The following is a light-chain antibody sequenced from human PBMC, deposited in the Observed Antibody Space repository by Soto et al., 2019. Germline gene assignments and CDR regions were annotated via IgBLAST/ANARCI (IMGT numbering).Light chain of an antibody. V-gene: IGKV1-9*01. J-gene: IGKJ5*01. CDR3: QQLNIDSYPIT. Sequence: IQLTQSPSSLSASIGDRVTITCRASQGISSFLAWYQQKPGKAPKLLIYAASTLQSGIPSRFSGSGSGTDLTLTISRLQPEDFATYYCQQLNIDSYPITFGQGPRLEMK. CDR2: AAS. CDR1: QGISSF.